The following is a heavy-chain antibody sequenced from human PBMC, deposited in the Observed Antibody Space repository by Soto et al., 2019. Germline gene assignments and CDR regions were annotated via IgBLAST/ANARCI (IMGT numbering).Heavy chain of an antibody. CDR2: IIPIFGTA. V-gene: IGHV1-69*01. Sequence: QVQLVQSGAEVKKPGSSVKVSCKASGGTFSSYAISWVRQSPGQGLEWRGGIIPIFGTANYAQKFQGRVTITADEATSRAYLELSSLSSEDTAVYYCARSPYYYDSSGYYYGAYFKHWGQGTLVTVSS. CDR3: ARSPYYYDSSGYYYGAYFKH. D-gene: IGHD3-22*01. J-gene: IGHJ1*01. CDR1: GGTFSSYA.